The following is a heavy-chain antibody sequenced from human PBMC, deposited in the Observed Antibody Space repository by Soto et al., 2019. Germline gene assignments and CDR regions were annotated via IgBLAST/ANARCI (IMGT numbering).Heavy chain of an antibody. CDR2: ISYDGSNK. J-gene: IGHJ4*02. D-gene: IGHD6-13*01. Sequence: QVQLVESGGGVVQPGRSLRLSCAASGFTFSSYAMHWVRQAPGKGLEWVAVISYDGSNKYYADSVKGRFTISRDNSKNTLYLQMNSLRAEDTAVYYCARERIRQLAFDYWGQGTLVTVSS. CDR1: GFTFSSYA. CDR3: ARERIRQLAFDY. V-gene: IGHV3-30-3*01.